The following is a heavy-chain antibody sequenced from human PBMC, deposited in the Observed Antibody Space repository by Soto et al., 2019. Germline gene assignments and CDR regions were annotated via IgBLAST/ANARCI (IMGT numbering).Heavy chain of an antibody. CDR3: ARESGSSWYYFDY. CDR1: GFTFSSYG. V-gene: IGHV3-33*01. J-gene: IGHJ4*02. CDR2: IWYDGSNK. D-gene: IGHD6-13*01. Sequence: QVQLVESGGGVVQPGRSLRLSCAASGFTFSSYGMYWVRQAPGKGLEWVAVIWYDGSNKYYADSVKGRFTISRDNSKNTVYLEKDRLRAGETGVYYWARESGSSWYYFDYWGQGTLVTVSS.